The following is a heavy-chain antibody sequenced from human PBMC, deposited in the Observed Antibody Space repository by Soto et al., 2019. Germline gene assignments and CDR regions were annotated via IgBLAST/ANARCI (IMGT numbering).Heavy chain of an antibody. V-gene: IGHV1-69*13. CDR1: GGTFSSYA. D-gene: IGHD6-6*01. Sequence: GASVKVSCKASGGTFSSYAISWVRQALGQGLEWMGGIIPIFGTANYAQKFQGRVTITADESTSTAYMELSSLRSEDTAVYYCARDMGIAARLGDYYYGMDVWGQGTTVTVSS. CDR3: ARDMGIAARLGDYYYGMDV. J-gene: IGHJ6*02. CDR2: IIPIFGTA.